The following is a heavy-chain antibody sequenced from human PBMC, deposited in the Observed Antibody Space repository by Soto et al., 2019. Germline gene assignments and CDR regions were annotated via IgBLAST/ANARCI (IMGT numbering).Heavy chain of an antibody. V-gene: IGHV1-2*02. CDR3: ASAAVTGTAGLDF. J-gene: IGHJ4*02. CDR1: GFTFTSSA. D-gene: IGHD6-19*01. CDR2: INPNSGGT. Sequence: GASVKVSCKASGFTFTSSAVQWVRQAPGQGLEWVGWINPNSGGTKSAEKFQGRVTMTRDTSISTAYMELSRLTSDDTAVYYCASAAVTGTAGLDFWGQGTQVTVSS.